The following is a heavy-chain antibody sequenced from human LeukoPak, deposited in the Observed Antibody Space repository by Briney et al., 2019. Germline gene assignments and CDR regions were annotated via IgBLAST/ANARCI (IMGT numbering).Heavy chain of an antibody. Sequence: GESLQISCKGFGYHFTNFWTGWARQMPGKGLEWMGVINPADPETRYSPSFQGQVTISADKSLSTPSLQWSSLKASDTAIDYCARRSVPKKTSPGSFDIWGQGTMVTVSS. CDR3: ARRSVPKKTSPGSFDI. J-gene: IGHJ3*02. V-gene: IGHV5-51*01. CDR2: INPADPET. CDR1: GYHFTNFW. D-gene: IGHD3-10*01.